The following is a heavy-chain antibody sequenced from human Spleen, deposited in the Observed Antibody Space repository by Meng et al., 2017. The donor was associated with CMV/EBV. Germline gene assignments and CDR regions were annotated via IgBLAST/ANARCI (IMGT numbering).Heavy chain of an antibody. Sequence: GESLKISCAASGFSFGRYTVNWVRQAPGKGLEWVSSISSDNNYIYYAASVKGRFTISRDNAKNSLYLQMNSLRVEDTAVYYCARARYSSSPFDQWGQGTLVTVSS. V-gene: IGHV3-21*06. CDR2: ISSDNNYI. D-gene: IGHD6-6*01. J-gene: IGHJ4*02. CDR1: GFSFGRYT. CDR3: ARARYSSSPFDQ.